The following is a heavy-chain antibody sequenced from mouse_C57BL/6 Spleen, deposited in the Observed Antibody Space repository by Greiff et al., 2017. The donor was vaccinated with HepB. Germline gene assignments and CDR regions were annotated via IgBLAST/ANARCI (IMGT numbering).Heavy chain of an antibody. CDR3: ARAEITTRGFAY. J-gene: IGHJ3*01. Sequence: QVQLQQSGAELVKPGASVKMSCKASGYTFTSYWITWVKQRPGQGLEWIGDIYPGSGSTNYNEKFKSKATLTVDPSSSTAYMQLSSLTSEDSAVYYCARAEITTRGFAYWGQGTLVTVSA. D-gene: IGHD2-4*01. CDR2: IYPGSGST. V-gene: IGHV1-55*01. CDR1: GYTFTSYW.